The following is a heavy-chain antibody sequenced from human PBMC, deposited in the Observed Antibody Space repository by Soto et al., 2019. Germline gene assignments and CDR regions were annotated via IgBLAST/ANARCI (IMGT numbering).Heavy chain of an antibody. J-gene: IGHJ4*02. D-gene: IGHD4-17*01. CDR1: GFTFSSYA. CDR2: ISGSGGST. CDR3: AKGVSYGDYVLQYSFDY. Sequence: GVSLRLSCAASGFTFSSYAMSWVRQAPGKGLEWVSAISGSGGSTYYADSVKGRFTISRDNSKNTLYLQMNSLRAEDTAVYYCAKGVSYGDYVLQYSFDYWGQGTLVTVSS. V-gene: IGHV3-23*01.